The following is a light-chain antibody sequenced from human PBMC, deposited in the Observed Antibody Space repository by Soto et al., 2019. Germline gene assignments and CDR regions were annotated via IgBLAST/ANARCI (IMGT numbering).Light chain of an antibody. Sequence: DIVMTQSPLSLPVTPGEPASISCRSSQSLLHSNGYNYLDWYLQKPGQSPQLLISLTSNRASGVPDRFSGSGSCTDFTLIISRVEAEDVGVYYCMQALQTPWTFGQGTKVEIK. CDR3: MQALQTPWT. CDR1: QSLLHSNGYNY. V-gene: IGKV2-28*01. CDR2: LTS. J-gene: IGKJ1*01.